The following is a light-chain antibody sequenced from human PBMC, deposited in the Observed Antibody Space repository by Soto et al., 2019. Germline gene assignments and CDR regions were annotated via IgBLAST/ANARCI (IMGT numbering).Light chain of an antibody. CDR2: YDR. CDR3: QVWDSGSGHRV. V-gene: IGLV3-21*04. CDR1: NIGSRS. Sequence: SYELTQPPSVSVAPGRTARITCWGNNIGSRSVHWYQQMPRQAPLLVIYYDRDRPSGIPERFSGSNSGNTATLPINRVEAGDEASYYCQVWDSGSGHRVFGGGTKLTVL. J-gene: IGLJ2*01.